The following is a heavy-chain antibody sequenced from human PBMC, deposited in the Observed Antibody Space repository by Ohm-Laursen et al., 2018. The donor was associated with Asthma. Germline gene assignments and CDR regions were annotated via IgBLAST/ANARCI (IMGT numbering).Heavy chain of an antibody. CDR1: GGSISSYY. V-gene: IGHV4-59*12. CDR2: IYYSGST. Sequence: TLSLTCPVSGGSISSYYWSWIRQPPGKGLEWIGYIYYSGSTYYNPSLKSRVTISIDTSKNQFSPKLSSVTAADTAVYYCVREDFDWPPGYCDYWGQGTLVTVSS. D-gene: IGHD3-9*01. J-gene: IGHJ4*02. CDR3: VREDFDWPPGYCDY.